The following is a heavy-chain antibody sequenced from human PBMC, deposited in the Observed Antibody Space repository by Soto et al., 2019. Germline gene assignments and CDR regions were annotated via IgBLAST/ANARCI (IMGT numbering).Heavy chain of an antibody. Sequence: LRLSCAASGFTFSDYYMSWIRQAPGKGLEWVSYISSSGSTIYYADSVKGRFTISRDNAKNSLYLQMNSLRAEDTAVYYCASRGYSPYYFDYWGQGTLVTVSS. CDR1: GFTFSDYY. V-gene: IGHV3-11*01. CDR2: ISSSGSTI. CDR3: ASRGYSPYYFDY. J-gene: IGHJ4*02. D-gene: IGHD5-18*01.